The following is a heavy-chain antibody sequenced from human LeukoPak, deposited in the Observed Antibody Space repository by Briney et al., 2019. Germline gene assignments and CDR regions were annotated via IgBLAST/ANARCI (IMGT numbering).Heavy chain of an antibody. CDR3: ARDQYNWTENWFDP. V-gene: IGHV1-2*02. CDR1: EYTVTELS. J-gene: IGHJ5*02. Sequence: GASVKVSCKVSEYTVTELSFHWVRQAAGERLEWMGWINPNSGGTNYAQKFQGRVTMTRDTSISTAYMELSRLRSDDTAVYYCARDQYNWTENWFDPWGQGTLVTVSS. CDR2: INPNSGGT. D-gene: IGHD1-20*01.